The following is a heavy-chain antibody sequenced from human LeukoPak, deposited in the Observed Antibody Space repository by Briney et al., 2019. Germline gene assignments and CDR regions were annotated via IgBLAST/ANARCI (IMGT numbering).Heavy chain of an antibody. J-gene: IGHJ4*02. V-gene: IGHV3-21*01. CDR1: GFTFSSYA. Sequence: GGSLRLSCAASGFTFSSYAMSWVRQAPGKGLEWVSAISSSSSYIYYADSVKGRFTISRDNAKNSLYLQMNSLRAEDTAVYYCASAPRYSYGYSLFDYWGQGTLVTVSS. CDR3: ASAPRYSYGYSLFDY. D-gene: IGHD5-18*01. CDR2: ISSSSSYI.